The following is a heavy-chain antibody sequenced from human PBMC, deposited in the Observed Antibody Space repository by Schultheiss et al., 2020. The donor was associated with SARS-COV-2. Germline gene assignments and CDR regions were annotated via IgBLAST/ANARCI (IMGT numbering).Heavy chain of an antibody. Sequence: GGSLRLSCAASGFTFSSYAMSWVRQAPGKGLEWVSAISGSGGSTYYADSVKGRFTISRDNAKNSLHLQMNSLRVEDTAVYYCARDYSSTRSDTGFDPWGQGTLVTVSS. D-gene: IGHD2-2*01. J-gene: IGHJ5*02. V-gene: IGHV3-23*01. CDR1: GFTFSSYA. CDR2: ISGSGGST. CDR3: ARDYSSTRSDTGFDP.